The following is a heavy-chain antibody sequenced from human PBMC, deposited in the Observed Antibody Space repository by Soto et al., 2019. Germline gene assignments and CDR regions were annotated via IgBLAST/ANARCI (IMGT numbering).Heavy chain of an antibody. CDR2: VIPLFNAT. J-gene: IGHJ4*02. D-gene: IGHD1-26*01. V-gene: IGHV1-69*06. CDR3: ARDRGSSWYNGTCYFDA. Sequence: QVQLVQSGAEVRKPGSSVKVSCKASGGTFATYDISWVRQAPGQGLEWMGGVIPLFNATKYAKKFRGRVTITAAKTTGTAYMALSSLRSGDTATYYCARDRGSSWYNGTCYFDAWGQGTLVTVSS. CDR1: GGTFATYD.